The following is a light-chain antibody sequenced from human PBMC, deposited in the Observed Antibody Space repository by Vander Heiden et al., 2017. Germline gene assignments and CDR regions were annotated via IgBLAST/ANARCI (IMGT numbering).Light chain of an antibody. CDR3: VLYMGSGIWV. Sequence: HTVFTPVPSFSVSPGWKGTRTGGWSSGSVATSNYPSWYQQTPGQAPRTLIYSTNTRSSGVPDRFSGSILGNKAALTITGAQADDESDYYCVLYMGSGIWVFGGGTKLTVL. J-gene: IGLJ3*02. V-gene: IGLV8-61*01. CDR2: STN. CDR1: SGSVATSNY.